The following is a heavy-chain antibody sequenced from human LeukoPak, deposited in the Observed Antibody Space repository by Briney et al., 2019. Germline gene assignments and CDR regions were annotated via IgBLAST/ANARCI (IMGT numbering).Heavy chain of an antibody. J-gene: IGHJ4*02. V-gene: IGHV4-38-2*01. CDR2: IYHSGST. CDR3: ARPAATGYYFDY. Sequence: PSETLSLTCAVSGYSISSGYYWGWIRQPPGKGLEWIGSIYHSGSTYYNPSLKSRVTISVDTSKNQFSLKLSSVTAADTAVYYCARPAATGYYFDYWGQGTLVPVSS. CDR1: GYSISSGYY. D-gene: IGHD2-15*01.